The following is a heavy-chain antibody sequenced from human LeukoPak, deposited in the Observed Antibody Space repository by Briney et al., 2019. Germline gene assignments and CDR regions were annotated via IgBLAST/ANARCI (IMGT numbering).Heavy chain of an antibody. CDR2: ISWNSGSI. D-gene: IGHD6-13*01. V-gene: IGHV3-9*01. CDR3: AKDLAAAGVLPFDY. J-gene: IGHJ4*02. CDR1: GFTFDDYA. Sequence: GGSLRLSCAASGFTFDDYAMHWVRQAPGKGLEWVSGISWNSGSIGYADSVKGRFTISRDNAKNPLYLQMNSLRAEDTALYYCAKDLAAAGVLPFDYWGQGTLVTVSS.